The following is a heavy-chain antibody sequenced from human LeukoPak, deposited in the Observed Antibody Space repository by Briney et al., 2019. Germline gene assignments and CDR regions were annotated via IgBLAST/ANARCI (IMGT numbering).Heavy chain of an antibody. Sequence: GGSLRLSCAASGFTFSSYGMHWVRQAPGKGLEGVAIISHDGNNKYYADSVKGRFTISRDNSKNTLYLQMNSLRAEDTAVYYWAKGSNRGVATIDYWGQGTLVTVSS. D-gene: IGHD5-12*01. V-gene: IGHV3-30*18. CDR2: ISHDGNNK. CDR3: AKGSNRGVATIDY. CDR1: GFTFSSYG. J-gene: IGHJ4*02.